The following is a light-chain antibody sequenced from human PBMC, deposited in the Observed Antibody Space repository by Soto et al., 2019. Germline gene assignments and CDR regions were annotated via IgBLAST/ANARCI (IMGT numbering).Light chain of an antibody. CDR3: HQYNNWWT. V-gene: IGKV3-15*01. CDR2: DAS. J-gene: IGKJ1*01. CDR1: QSVSSN. Sequence: EIVMTQSPATLSVSPGERATLSCRASQSVSSNLAGYQQKPGQVPRLLIYDASTRATGIPTRFSGSGSGTEFTLTISSLQSEDFAVYYCHQYNNWWTFGQGTKVDI.